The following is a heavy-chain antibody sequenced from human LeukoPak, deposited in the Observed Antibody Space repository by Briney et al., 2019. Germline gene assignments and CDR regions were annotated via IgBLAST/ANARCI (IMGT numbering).Heavy chain of an antibody. CDR2: VNPSGGST. J-gene: IGHJ4*02. CDR1: GYTFTSYY. D-gene: IGHD1-26*01. CDR3: ARRHKHYYQIDY. V-gene: IGHV1-46*01. Sequence: ASVTVSFKSSGYTFTSYYLHWVRQAPGQGLEWMGMVNPSGGSTSYAQKFQGRVTMTRDTSTTTVYMELSSLRSDDTAVFYCARRHKHYYQIDYWGQGSLVTVCS.